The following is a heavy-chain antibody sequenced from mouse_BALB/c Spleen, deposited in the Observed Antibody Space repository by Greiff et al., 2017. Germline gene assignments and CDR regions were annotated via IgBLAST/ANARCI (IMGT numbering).Heavy chain of an antibody. J-gene: IGHJ1*01. CDR2: ISSGGSYT. CDR3: ARDWYYYGSSDVWYFEV. V-gene: IGHV5-6*01. Sequence: DVQLVESGGDLVKPGGSLKLSCAASGFTFSSYGMSWVRQTPDKRLEWVATISSGGSYTYYPDSVKGRFTISRDNAKNTLYLQMSSLKSEDTAMYYCARDWYYYGSSDVWYFEVWGAGTTVTVSS. CDR1: GFTFSSYG. D-gene: IGHD1-1*01.